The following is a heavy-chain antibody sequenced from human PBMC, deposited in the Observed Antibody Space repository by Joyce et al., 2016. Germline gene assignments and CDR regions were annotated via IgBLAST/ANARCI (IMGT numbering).Heavy chain of an antibody. CDR2: INHRGRT. Sequence: QVQLQESGPGLVKPSETLSLSCTVSGGSISSYYWSWTRQPPGKGLEWIGYINHRGRTKYNPTLKSRVTISVDTSRNEFSLKMTSVTAADTAVYYCARGNDYDYWSGYEAHYFDYWGQGTLVTVSS. D-gene: IGHD3-3*01. CDR1: GGSISSYY. CDR3: ARGNDYDYWSGYEAHYFDY. J-gene: IGHJ4*02. V-gene: IGHV4-59*01.